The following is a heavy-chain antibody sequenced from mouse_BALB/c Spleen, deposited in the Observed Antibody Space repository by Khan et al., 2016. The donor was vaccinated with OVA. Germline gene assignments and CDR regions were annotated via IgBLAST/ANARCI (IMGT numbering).Heavy chain of an antibody. D-gene: IGHD1-1*01. J-gene: IGHJ3*01. CDR3: ARRGDVYSWFTY. Sequence: EVELVESGGVLVQPGGSLKLSCATSGFTFSDYYMCWVRQTPEKRLEWVAYITSDGGSTYYPDTVKGRFTISRDHAKNTPYLQMSRLKSEDTAIYYCARRGDVYSWFTYWGQGTLVTVSA. V-gene: IGHV5-12*02. CDR1: GFTFSDYY. CDR2: ITSDGGST.